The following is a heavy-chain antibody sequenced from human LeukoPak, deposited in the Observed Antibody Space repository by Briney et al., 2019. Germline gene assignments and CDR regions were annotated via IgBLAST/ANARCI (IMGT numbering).Heavy chain of an antibody. CDR1: GGSISSHY. V-gene: IGHV4-59*11. J-gene: IGHJ4*02. D-gene: IGHD3-9*01. CDR3: ARVGGGITIFRPEYYFDY. CDR2: IYYSGST. Sequence: SETLSLTGTGSGGSISSHYWSWIRQPPGKGLEWIGYIYYSGSTNYNPSLKSRVTISVDTSKNQFSLKLSSVTAADTAVYYCARVGGGITIFRPEYYFDYWGQGTLVTVSS.